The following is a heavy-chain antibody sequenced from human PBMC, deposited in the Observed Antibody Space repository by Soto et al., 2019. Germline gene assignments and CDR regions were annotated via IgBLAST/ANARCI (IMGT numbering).Heavy chain of an antibody. CDR2: ISGYNGYT. V-gene: IGHV1-18*01. CDR3: VRDRAAIVVGPPTAAFDI. Sequence: ASVKVSCKAFGYTFAKYGTSWVRQAPGQGLEWMGWISGYNGYTVYAQKLQGRVTLTTDTSTGTAYMEVRSLRSDDTAQYYCVRDRAAIVVGPPTAAFDIWGQGTMVTVSS. CDR1: GYTFAKYG. D-gene: IGHD2-2*01. J-gene: IGHJ3*02.